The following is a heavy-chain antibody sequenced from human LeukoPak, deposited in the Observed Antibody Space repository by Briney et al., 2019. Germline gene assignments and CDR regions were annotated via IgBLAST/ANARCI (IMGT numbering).Heavy chain of an antibody. D-gene: IGHD6-13*01. V-gene: IGHV3-20*04. CDR1: GFTFDDYG. J-gene: IGHJ5*02. Sequence: GGSLRLSCAASGFTFDDYGMSWVRQAPGKGLEWVSGINWNGGSTGYADSVKGRFTISRDNAKNSLYLQMNSLRAEDAALYYCARDSFRSSWYDLNWFDPWGQGTLVTVSS. CDR2: INWNGGST. CDR3: ARDSFRSSWYDLNWFDP.